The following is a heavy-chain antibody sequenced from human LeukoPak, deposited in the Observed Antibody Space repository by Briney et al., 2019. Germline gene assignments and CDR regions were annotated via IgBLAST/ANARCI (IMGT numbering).Heavy chain of an antibody. Sequence: ASVKVSCKASGYSFTGYYMHWVRQAPGQGLEWMGRINPNSGDTNNAQKFQGRVTMTRDTSISTAYMELSSLRSDDTAVYYCARDLSMTMVVTRDALDIWGQGTMVTVSS. D-gene: IGHD4-23*01. J-gene: IGHJ3*02. V-gene: IGHV1-2*06. CDR2: INPNSGDT. CDR3: ARDLSMTMVVTRDALDI. CDR1: GYSFTGYY.